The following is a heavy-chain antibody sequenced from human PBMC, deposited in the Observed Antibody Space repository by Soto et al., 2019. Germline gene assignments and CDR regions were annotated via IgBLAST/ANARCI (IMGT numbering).Heavy chain of an antibody. CDR1: GFTFSSYG. J-gene: IGHJ6*03. D-gene: IGHD6-6*01. V-gene: IGHV3-33*01. CDR3: ARGIRIAARPPYYYYYYYMDV. Sequence: GGSLRLSCAASGFTFSSYGMHWVRQAXGKGLXWVAVIWYDGSNKYYADSVKGRFTISRDNSKNTLYLQMNSLRAEDTAVYYCARGIRIAARPPYYYYYYYMDVWGKGTTVTVSS. CDR2: IWYDGSNK.